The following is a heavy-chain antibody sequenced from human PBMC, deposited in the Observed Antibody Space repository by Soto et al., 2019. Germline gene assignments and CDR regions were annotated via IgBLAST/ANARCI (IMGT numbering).Heavy chain of an antibody. CDR3: ARGMGPLGYCSGGSCYSALDY. D-gene: IGHD2-15*01. V-gene: IGHV3-23*01. Sequence: GGSLRLSCAASGFTFSSYAMSWVRQATGKGLEWVSAISGSGGSTYYADSVKGHVNISADKSISTAYLQWSSLKASDTAMYYCARGMGPLGYCSGGSCYSALDYWGQGTLVTVSS. CDR1: GFTFSSYA. CDR2: ISGSGGST. J-gene: IGHJ4*02.